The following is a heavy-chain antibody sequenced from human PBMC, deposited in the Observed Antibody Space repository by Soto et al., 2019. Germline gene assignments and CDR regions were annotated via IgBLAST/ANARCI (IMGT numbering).Heavy chain of an antibody. CDR3: AREPVYSSSWYYFDY. V-gene: IGHV1-69*01. CDR1: GGTFSSYA. J-gene: IGHJ4*02. Sequence: QVQLVQSGAEVKKPGSSVKVSCKASGGTFSSYAISWVRQAPGQGLEWMGGIIPIFGTANYAQKFQSRVTITADESTSTAYMELSSLRSEDTAMYYCAREPVYSSSWYYFDYWGQGTLVTVSS. D-gene: IGHD6-13*01. CDR2: IIPIFGTA.